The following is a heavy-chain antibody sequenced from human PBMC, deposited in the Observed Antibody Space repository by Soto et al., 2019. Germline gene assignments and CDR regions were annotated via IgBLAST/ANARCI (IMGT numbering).Heavy chain of an antibody. CDR3: ARVRQYCSATSCYLDP. V-gene: IGHV4-4*02. CDR2: IHHSGTT. D-gene: IGHD2-2*01. CDR1: GDSISSSNW. Sequence: SETLSLTCAVSGDSISSSNWWHWVRQPPGKGREGIGEIHHSGTTNYNPSLKSRVAISVARSKTQFSLKLNSVTAAVKTVYYCARVRQYCSATSCYLDPWGQGTLVTVSS. J-gene: IGHJ5*02.